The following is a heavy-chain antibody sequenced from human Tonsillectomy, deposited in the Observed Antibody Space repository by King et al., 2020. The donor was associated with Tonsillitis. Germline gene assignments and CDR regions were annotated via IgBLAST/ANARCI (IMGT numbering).Heavy chain of an antibody. Sequence: QLVQSGGGLVKPGGSLRLSCAASGFTFSSYSMNWVRQAPGKGLEWVSSIRSSSSYIYYADSVKGRFTISRDNAKNSLYLQMNSLRAEDTAVYYCAREGDIVVVVAANYGMDVWGQGTTVTVSS. D-gene: IGHD2-15*01. CDR2: IRSSSSYI. J-gene: IGHJ6*02. V-gene: IGHV3-21*01. CDR3: AREGDIVVVVAANYGMDV. CDR1: GFTFSSYS.